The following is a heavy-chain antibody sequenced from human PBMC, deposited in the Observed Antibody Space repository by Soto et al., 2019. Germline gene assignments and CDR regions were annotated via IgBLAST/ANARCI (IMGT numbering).Heavy chain of an antibody. V-gene: IGHV1-18*01. Sequence: QVQLVQSGAEVKKPGASVKVSCKASGYTFTSYGISWVRRPPGKGLEWMGGISAYNGKTNNAQKLQGRVTMTTDTSTSTAYMELRSLRSDDTAVYYCARDRGQWLVGGFDYWGQGTLVTVSS. D-gene: IGHD6-19*01. J-gene: IGHJ4*02. CDR3: ARDRGQWLVGGFDY. CDR2: ISAYNGKT. CDR1: GYTFTSYG.